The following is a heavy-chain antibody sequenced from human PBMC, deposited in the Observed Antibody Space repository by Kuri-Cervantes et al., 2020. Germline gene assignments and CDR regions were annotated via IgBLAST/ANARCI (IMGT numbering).Heavy chain of an antibody. CDR3: ARHFTYGSGNYYNVLFDAFDV. D-gene: IGHD3-10*01. CDR2: IKQDGSEK. Sequence: GGSLRLSCASSGFTFSNYWMSWVRQAPGKGLEWVANIKQDGSEKDYVDSVKGRFTISRDNAKNSLYLQMNSLRAEDTAVYCCARHFTYGSGNYYNVLFDAFDVWGQGTMVTVSS. V-gene: IGHV3-7*01. CDR1: GFTFSNYW. J-gene: IGHJ3*01.